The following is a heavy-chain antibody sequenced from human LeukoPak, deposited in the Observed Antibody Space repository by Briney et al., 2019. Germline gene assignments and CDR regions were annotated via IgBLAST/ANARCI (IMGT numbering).Heavy chain of an antibody. J-gene: IGHJ4*02. D-gene: IGHD3-22*01. CDR2: IYIGGST. V-gene: IGHV3-66*01. CDR3: ARAAHSSGYYDY. CDR1: GFTVSNNY. Sequence: PGGSLRLSCAASGFTVSNNYMSWVRQAPGKGPEWVSVIYIGGSTYYADSVKGRFTISRDNSKNTLYLQMNSLRAEDTAVYYCARAAHSSGYYDYWGQGTLVTVSS.